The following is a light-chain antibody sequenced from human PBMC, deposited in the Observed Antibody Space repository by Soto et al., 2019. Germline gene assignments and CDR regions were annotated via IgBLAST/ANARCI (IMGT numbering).Light chain of an antibody. J-gene: IGLJ7*01. CDR2: VNRDGSH. CDR3: QTWGTGIAV. V-gene: IGLV4-69*01. CDR1: SGHSSYA. Sequence: QPVLTQSPSASASLGASVKLTCILSSGHSSYAIAWHQQQPEKGPRYLMKVNRDGSHNKGDGIPDRFSGSSSGAERYLTISSLQSEDEADYYCQTWGTGIAVFGGGTQLTVL.